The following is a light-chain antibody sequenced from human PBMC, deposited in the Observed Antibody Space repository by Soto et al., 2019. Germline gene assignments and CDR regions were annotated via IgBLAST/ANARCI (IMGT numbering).Light chain of an antibody. CDR2: DVT. CDR1: NSDVGAYHY. J-gene: IGLJ3*02. V-gene: IGLV2-11*01. CDR3: CSYAGSNTCV. Sequence: QSALTQPRSVSGSPGQSVIISCTGTNSDVGAYHYVSWYQQHPGKAPKLIIYDVTQRPSGVPDRFSASKSGNTASLTISGLQAEDEAVYYCCSYAGSNTCVFGGGTQVTVL.